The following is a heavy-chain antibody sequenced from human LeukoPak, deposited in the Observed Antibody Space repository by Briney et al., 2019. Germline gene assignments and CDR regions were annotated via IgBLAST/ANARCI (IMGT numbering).Heavy chain of an antibody. J-gene: IGHJ6*02. CDR3: AKGHPGDAYCCYYGMDV. CDR2: LSGSGGTT. V-gene: IGHV3-23*01. D-gene: IGHD1-26*01. Sequence: GGSLRLSCAASGFTFSDYSMSWVRQAPGKGLEWVSALSGSGGTTYSADSVKGRFTISRDNSKNTLYLQMNSLRAEDTAVYYCAKGHPGDAYCCYYGMDVWGQGTTVTVSS. CDR1: GFTFSDYS.